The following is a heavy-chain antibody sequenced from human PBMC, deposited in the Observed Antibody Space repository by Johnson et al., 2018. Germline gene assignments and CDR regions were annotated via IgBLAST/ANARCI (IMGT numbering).Heavy chain of an antibody. Sequence: QVQLVQSGGGVVQPGRSLRLSCAASGFTFNFYAMHWVRQAPGRGLEWVAIISYDATSKYYADSVKGRFTISRDNSKNTLYLQMNSLRPEDTAVYYCAKDRSGGVDVPSEYFQHCGQGTLGTVSS. D-gene: IGHD3-10*01. V-gene: IGHV3-30-3*01. CDR2: ISYDATSK. CDR1: GFTFNFYA. CDR3: AKDRSGGVDVPSEYFQH. J-gene: IGHJ1*01.